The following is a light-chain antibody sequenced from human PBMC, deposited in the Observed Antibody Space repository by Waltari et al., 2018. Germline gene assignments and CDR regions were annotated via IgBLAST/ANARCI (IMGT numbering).Light chain of an antibody. J-gene: IGLJ2*01. CDR3: SSYTSISTSVV. V-gene: IGLV2-14*03. Sequence: QSALTQPASVSGSPGQSITISCTGTSSDVGGYDFVSWYQQYPGKPPKLGIYDVYYRPSGVSHRFSASKSGNTASLTISGLQTEDEADYYCSSYTSISTSVVFGGGTKLTVL. CDR1: SSDVGGYDF. CDR2: DVY.